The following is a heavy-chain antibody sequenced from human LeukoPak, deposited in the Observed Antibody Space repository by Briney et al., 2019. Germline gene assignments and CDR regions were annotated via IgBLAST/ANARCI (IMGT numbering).Heavy chain of an antibody. V-gene: IGHV3-48*04. D-gene: IGHD3-9*01. CDR1: GFTFSSYS. CDR2: ISSSSSTI. J-gene: IGHJ5*02. Sequence: AGGSLRLSCAASGFTFSSYSMNWVRQAPGKGLEWVSYISSSSSTIYYADSVKGRFTISRDNAKNSLYLQMNSLRAEDTAVYYCARDDVSYYDILTGYWSWFDPWGQGTLVTVSS. CDR3: ARDDVSYYDILTGYWSWFDP.